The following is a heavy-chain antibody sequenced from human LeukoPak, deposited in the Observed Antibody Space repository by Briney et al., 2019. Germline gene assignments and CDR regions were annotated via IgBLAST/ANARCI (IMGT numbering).Heavy chain of an antibody. D-gene: IGHD3-16*01. CDR1: GFTVSSNY. CDR3: ARDWGSYESGHTDDY. J-gene: IGHJ4*02. Sequence: GGSLRLSCAASGFTVSSNYMSWVRQAPGKGLVWVSGINSDGSRTYYADSVKGRFTISRDNAKNTLHLQMNSLRAEDTAMYYCARDWGSYESGHTDDYWGQGTLVTVSS. V-gene: IGHV3-74*01. CDR2: INSDGSRT.